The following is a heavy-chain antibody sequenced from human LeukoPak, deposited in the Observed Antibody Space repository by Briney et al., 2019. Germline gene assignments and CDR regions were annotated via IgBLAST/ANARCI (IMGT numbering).Heavy chain of an antibody. CDR2: ISGSGERT. V-gene: IGHV3-23*01. J-gene: IGHJ4*02. CDR3: AKSEGTSGWQPWDY. Sequence: GGSLRLSCAASGFTFSSYAMSWVRQAPGKGLQWVSAISGSGERTDYADSVKGRFTISRDNSKNTLYLQMNSLRDDDTAVYYCAKSEGTSGWQPWDYWGQGTLVTVS. CDR1: GFTFSSYA. D-gene: IGHD6-19*01.